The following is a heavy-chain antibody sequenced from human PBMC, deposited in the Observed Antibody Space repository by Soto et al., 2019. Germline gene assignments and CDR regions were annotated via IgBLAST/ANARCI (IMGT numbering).Heavy chain of an antibody. V-gene: IGHV3-9*01. Sequence: PGGSLRLSCAASGFTFDDYAMHWVRQAPGKGLEWVSGISWNSGSIGYADSVKGRFTISRDNAKNSLYLQMNSLRAEDTALYYCAKDMSTPYCGGDCYFDYYFDYWGQGTLVTVSS. CDR1: GFTFDDYA. J-gene: IGHJ4*02. D-gene: IGHD2-21*01. CDR3: AKDMSTPYCGGDCYFDYYFDY. CDR2: ISWNSGSI.